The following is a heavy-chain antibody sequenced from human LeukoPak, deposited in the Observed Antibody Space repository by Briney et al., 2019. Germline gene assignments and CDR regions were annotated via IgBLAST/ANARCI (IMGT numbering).Heavy chain of an antibody. CDR2: INAGNGNT. Sequence: ASVKVSCKASGYTFTSYAMHWVRQAPGQRLEWMGWINAGNGNTKYSQKFQERVTITRDMSTSTAYMELSSLRSEDTAVYYCAAAGVEWKVRGVILPSDYWGQGTLVTVSS. CDR1: GYTFTSYA. V-gene: IGHV1-3*01. D-gene: IGHD3-10*01. J-gene: IGHJ4*02. CDR3: AAAGVEWKVRGVILPSDY.